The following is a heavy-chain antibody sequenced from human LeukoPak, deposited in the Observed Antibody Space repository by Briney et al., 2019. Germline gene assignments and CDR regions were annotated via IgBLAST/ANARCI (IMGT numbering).Heavy chain of an antibody. CDR3: GVFVTTKNWNYGWDY. D-gene: IGHD1-7*01. J-gene: IGHJ4*02. Sequence: GGSLRLSCAASGFTFTIYAMSWVRQAPGKGLEWVSAISGSGGSTYYADSVKGRFTISIDNSKNTLYLQMNSLRAEDTAVYHCGVFVTTKNWNYGWDYWGQGTLVTVSS. CDR1: GFTFTIYA. CDR2: ISGSGGST. V-gene: IGHV3-23*01.